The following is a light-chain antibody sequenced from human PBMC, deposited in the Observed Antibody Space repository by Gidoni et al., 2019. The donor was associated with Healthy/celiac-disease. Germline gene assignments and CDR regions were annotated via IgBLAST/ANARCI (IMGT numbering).Light chain of an antibody. CDR2: GSS. J-gene: IGKJ1*01. CDR1: QSVSSSY. Sequence: EIVLTQSPGTLSLSPGERATLSCRDSQSVSSSYLAWYQQKPGQAPRLLIYGSSIRATGIQDRFSGSGSGTDFTLTISRLEPEDFAVYYCQQYGSSPTWTFGQGTKVEIK. CDR3: QQYGSSPTWT. V-gene: IGKV3-20*01.